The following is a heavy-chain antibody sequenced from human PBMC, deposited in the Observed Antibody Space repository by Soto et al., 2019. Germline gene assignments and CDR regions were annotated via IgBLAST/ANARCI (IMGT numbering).Heavy chain of an antibody. CDR2: VYATGTT. V-gene: IGHV4-4*07. Sequence: SETLSLTCNVSGGSISKFYWAWIRKTAGNGLEWMGRVYATGTTDYNPSLRSRVAMSVDISKKTFSLRLRSVTGADSGVYYCVRDGSKGLRDWFDPWGQGILVTVSS. CDR1: GGSISKFY. CDR3: VRDGSKGLRDWFDP. J-gene: IGHJ5*02.